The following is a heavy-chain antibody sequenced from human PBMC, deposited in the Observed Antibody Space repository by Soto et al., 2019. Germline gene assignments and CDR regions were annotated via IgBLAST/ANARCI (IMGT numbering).Heavy chain of an antibody. D-gene: IGHD3-10*01. Sequence: PGGSLRLSCSASGFTFNNYIMHWVRQAPGKGLDWVAAISSDGSSTYYAESLKGRFTISRDNSKSTMYLQMDSLRSEDTAVYYCTKDRYRPQGRPYYHDLDVWGQGTTVTVSS. CDR2: ISSDGSST. V-gene: IGHV3-30*04. CDR1: GFTFNNYI. CDR3: TKDRYRPQGRPYYHDLDV. J-gene: IGHJ6*02.